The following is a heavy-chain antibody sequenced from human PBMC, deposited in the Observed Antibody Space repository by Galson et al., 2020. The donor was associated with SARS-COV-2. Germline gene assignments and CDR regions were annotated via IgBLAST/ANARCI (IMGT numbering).Heavy chain of an antibody. CDR2: ISYDGSNK. J-gene: IGHJ6*02. CDR1: GSTFSSYG. CDR3: ANSFLGYYGMDV. Sequence: GGSLTLSCAASGSTFSSYGMHWVRQAPGKGLEWVAVISYDGSNKYYADSVKGRFTISRENSKNTLYLQMNRLRAEATAGYYCANSFLGYYGMDVLVQVAT. D-gene: IGHD7-27*01. V-gene: IGHV3-30*18.